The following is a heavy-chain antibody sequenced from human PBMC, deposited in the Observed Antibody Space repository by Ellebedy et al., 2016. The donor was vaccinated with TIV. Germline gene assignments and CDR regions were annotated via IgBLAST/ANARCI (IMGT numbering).Heavy chain of an antibody. Sequence: GGSLRLXXAASGFSFSNFGMSWVRQAPGKGLEWVATISDNGRRTYYADSVEGRFTISRDDSKNTLYLQMNSRRGEDTAVYYCARPDSEDNYMDVWGKGTAVTVSS. CDR2: ISDNGRRT. V-gene: IGHV3-23*01. CDR3: ARPDSEDNYMDV. CDR1: GFSFSNFG. J-gene: IGHJ6*03.